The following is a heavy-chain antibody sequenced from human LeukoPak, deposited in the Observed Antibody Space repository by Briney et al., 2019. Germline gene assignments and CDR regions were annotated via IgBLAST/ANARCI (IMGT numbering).Heavy chain of an antibody. CDR1: GFTFSSYS. CDR2: ISSSSSYI. D-gene: IGHD1-1*01. CDR3: ARDWGLRTTGTPETFDI. J-gene: IGHJ3*02. V-gene: IGHV3-21*01. Sequence: GGSLRLSCAASGFTFSSYSMNWVRQAPGKGLEWVSSISSSSSYIYYADSVKGRFTISRDNAKNSLYLRMNSLRAEDTAVYYCARDWGLRTTGTPETFDIWGQGTMVTVSS.